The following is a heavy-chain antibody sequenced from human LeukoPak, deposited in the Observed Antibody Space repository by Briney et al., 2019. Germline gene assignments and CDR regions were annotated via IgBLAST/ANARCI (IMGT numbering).Heavy chain of an antibody. Sequence: PSDTLSLTCTVSGGSISSSSYYWGWIRQPPGKGLEWIGSIYYSVSTYYNPSLKSRVTISLDTSKNQCSLKRTSMPAPDPAVYYCARARVNYDILTGYYRVFDPWGQGTLVTVSS. CDR1: GGSISSSSYY. CDR3: ARARVNYDILTGYYRVFDP. V-gene: IGHV4-39*07. CDR2: IYYSVST. D-gene: IGHD3-9*01. J-gene: IGHJ5*02.